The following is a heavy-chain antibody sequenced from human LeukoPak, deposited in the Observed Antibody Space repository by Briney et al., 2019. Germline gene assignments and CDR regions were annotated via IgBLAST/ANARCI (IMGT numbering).Heavy chain of an antibody. CDR2: IYYSGST. Sequence: SETLSLTCTVSGGSISSYYCSWIRQPPGKGLEWIGYIYYSGSTNYNPSLKSRVTISVDTSKNQFSLKLSSVTAADTAVYYCARDKVDIVVVPAAYNWFDPWGQGTLVTVSS. CDR1: GGSISSYY. V-gene: IGHV4-59*12. D-gene: IGHD2-2*01. CDR3: ARDKVDIVVVPAAYNWFDP. J-gene: IGHJ5*02.